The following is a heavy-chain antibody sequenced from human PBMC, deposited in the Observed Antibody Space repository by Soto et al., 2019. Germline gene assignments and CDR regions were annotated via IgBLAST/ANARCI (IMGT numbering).Heavy chain of an antibody. D-gene: IGHD3-10*01. CDR2: IYWDDDQ. CDR3: WHRVLPMVLGLHNTTAILFDF. Sequence: QITLNESGPTVVRPTETVTLTCRLSGLSLTTSGVGVGWIRQSPGKAPEWLALIYWDDDQRYSASLRSRLTMNQDTSKNPVVLTMSDSDPTDTAIYYCWHRVLPMVLGLHNTTAILFDFWGQATPVALSS. J-gene: IGHJ4*02. V-gene: IGHV2-5*02. CDR1: GLSLTTSGVG.